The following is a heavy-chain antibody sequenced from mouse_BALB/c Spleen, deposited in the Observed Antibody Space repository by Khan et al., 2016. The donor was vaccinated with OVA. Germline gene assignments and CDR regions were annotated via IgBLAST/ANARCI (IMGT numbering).Heavy chain of an antibody. CDR3: ATSYFYGYYFDY. CDR2: ICSDSNTI. J-gene: IGHJ2*01. CDR1: GFTFTSYG. V-gene: IGHV5-17*02. D-gene: IGHD1-1*01. Sequence: EVELVESGGGLVQSGGSRKLSCAASGFTFTSYGMHWIRQAPEKGLEWVAYICSDSNTIYYADTVKGRFTISRDNPKNTLFLQMTSLRSGDTAMYFCATSYFYGYYFDYWGQGTTLTVSS.